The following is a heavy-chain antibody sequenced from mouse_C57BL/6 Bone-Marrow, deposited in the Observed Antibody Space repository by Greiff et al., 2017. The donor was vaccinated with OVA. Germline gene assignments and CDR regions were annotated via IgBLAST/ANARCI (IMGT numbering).Heavy chain of an antibody. CDR2: ISYDGSN. CDR3: AREGYYGSSYDY. V-gene: IGHV3-6*01. Sequence: EVQRVESGPGLVKPSQSLSLTCSVTGYSITSGYYWNWIRQFPGNKLEWMGYISYDGSNNYNPSLKNRISITRDTSKNQFFLKLNSVTTEDTATYYCAREGYYGSSYDYWGQGTTLTVSS. D-gene: IGHD1-1*01. CDR1: GYSITSGYY. J-gene: IGHJ2*01.